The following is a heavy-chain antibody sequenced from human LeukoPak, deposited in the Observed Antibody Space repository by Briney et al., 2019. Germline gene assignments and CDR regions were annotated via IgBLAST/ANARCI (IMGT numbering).Heavy chain of an antibody. J-gene: IGHJ4*02. V-gene: IGHV3-11*06. Sequence: GGSLRLSCAASGFTFSDYYMSWIRQAPGKGLEWLSYISSSISYINYADSVKGRFTISRDNAKNSLYLQMNSLRAEDTAVYYCARAVAGDYFDYWGQGTLVTVSS. D-gene: IGHD6-19*01. CDR3: ARAVAGDYFDY. CDR2: ISSSISYI. CDR1: GFTFSDYY.